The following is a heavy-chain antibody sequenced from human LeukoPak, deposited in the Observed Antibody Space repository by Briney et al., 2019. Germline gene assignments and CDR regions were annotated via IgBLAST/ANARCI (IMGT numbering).Heavy chain of an antibody. J-gene: IGHJ4*02. D-gene: IGHD3-22*01. V-gene: IGHV4-39*01. Sequence: PSETLSLTCTVSGGSISSSSYYWGWIRQPPGKGLEWIGSIYYSGSTYYNPSLKSRVTISVDTSKNQFSLKLSSVTAADTAVYYCARLNYYDSSGYYNSFDYWGQGTLVTVSS. CDR2: IYYSGST. CDR1: GGSISSSSYY. CDR3: ARLNYYDSSGYYNSFDY.